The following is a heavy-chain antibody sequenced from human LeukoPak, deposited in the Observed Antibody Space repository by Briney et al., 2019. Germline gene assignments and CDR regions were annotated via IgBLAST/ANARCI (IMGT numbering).Heavy chain of an antibody. J-gene: IGHJ4*02. D-gene: IGHD3-10*01. CDR1: GFTFSSYA. CDR2: ISGSGGNT. V-gene: IGHV3-23*01. Sequence: PGGSLRLSCAASGFTFSSYAMTWVRQAPGKGLEWVSSISGSGGNTYYADSVKGRFTISRDNSKNTLYLQMSSLRAEDTAVYYCAKMKGITMVRGTFDYRGQGTLVTVSS. CDR3: AKMKGITMVRGTFDY.